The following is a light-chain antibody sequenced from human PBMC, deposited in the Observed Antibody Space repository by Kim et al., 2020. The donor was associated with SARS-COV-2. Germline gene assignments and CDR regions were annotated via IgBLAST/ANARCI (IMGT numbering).Light chain of an antibody. V-gene: IGKV3-20*01. Sequence: SPGERATLSCRASQIVSSNYLAWYQQKPGQPPRLLIYGASSRATGIPDRFSGSGSVTDFTLTISGLEPEDFAVYYCQHYGTSIFTFGPGTKVDIK. CDR3: QHYGTSIFT. CDR1: QIVSSNY. CDR2: GAS. J-gene: IGKJ3*01.